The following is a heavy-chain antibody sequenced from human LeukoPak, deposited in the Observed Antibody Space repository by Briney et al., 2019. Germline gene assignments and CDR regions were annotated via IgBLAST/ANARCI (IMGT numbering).Heavy chain of an antibody. CDR3: ARVPTTHEVY. D-gene: IGHD4-17*01. CDR2: ISYDGSNK. J-gene: IGHJ4*02. Sequence: GGSLRLSCAAPGFTFSSYAMHWVRQAPGKGLEWVAVISYDGSNKYYADSVKGRFTISRDNSKNTLYLQMNGLRAEDTAVYYCARVPTTHEVYWGQGTLVTVSS. CDR1: GFTFSSYA. V-gene: IGHV3-30-3*01.